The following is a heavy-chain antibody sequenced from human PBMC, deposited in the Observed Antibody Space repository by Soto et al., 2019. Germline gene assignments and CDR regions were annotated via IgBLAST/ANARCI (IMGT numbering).Heavy chain of an antibody. J-gene: IGHJ5*02. D-gene: IGHD2-2*01. CDR3: ARRTSSPGRFDP. V-gene: IGHV4-30-4*01. Sequence: PSETLSLTCTVSGGSISSGDYYWSWIRQPPGKGLEWIGYIYYSGSTYYNPSLKSRVTISVDTSKNQFSLKLSSVTAADTAVYYCARRTSSPGRFDPWGQGTLVTVSS. CDR1: GGSISSGDYY. CDR2: IYYSGST.